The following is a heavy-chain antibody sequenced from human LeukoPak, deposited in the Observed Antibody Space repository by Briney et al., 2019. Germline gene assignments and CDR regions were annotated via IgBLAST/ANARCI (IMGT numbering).Heavy chain of an antibody. CDR2: INPNSGST. D-gene: IGHD1-26*01. CDR3: ARVGKWELQGGGY. J-gene: IGHJ4*02. Sequence: ASVKVSCKASGYTFTGYYMHWVRQAPGQGLEWMGWINPNSGSTNYAQKFQGRVTMTRDTSISTAYMELSRLRSDDTAVYYCARVGKWELQGGGYWGQGTLVTVSS. CDR1: GYTFTGYY. V-gene: IGHV1-2*02.